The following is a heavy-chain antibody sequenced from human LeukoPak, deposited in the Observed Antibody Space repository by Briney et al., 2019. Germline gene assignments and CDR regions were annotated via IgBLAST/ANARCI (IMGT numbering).Heavy chain of an antibody. D-gene: IGHD2-21*01. J-gene: IGHJ3*02. Sequence: GESLKISCKGSGYSFTSYWIGWVRQMPGKGPEWMGIIYPGDSDTRYSPSFQGQVTISADKSISTAYLQWSSLKASDTAMYYCARQYVYCGGDCYGDAFDIWGQGTMVTVSS. V-gene: IGHV5-51*01. CDR2: IYPGDSDT. CDR3: ARQYVYCGGDCYGDAFDI. CDR1: GYSFTSYW.